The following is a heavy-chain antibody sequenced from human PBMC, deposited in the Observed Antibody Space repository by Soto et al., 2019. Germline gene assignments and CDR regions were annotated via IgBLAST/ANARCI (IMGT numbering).Heavy chain of an antibody. J-gene: IGHJ6*03. CDR2: MNPNSGNT. V-gene: IGHV1-8*01. CDR1: GYTFTSYD. Sequence: ASVKVSCKASGYTFTSYDINWVRQATGQGLEWMGWMNPNSGNTGYAQKFQGRVTMTRNTSIRTAYMELSSLRSEDTAVYYCARALYGSRFFWAYTAVRGKGTTVTVSS. D-gene: IGHD3-3*01. CDR3: ARALYGSRFFWAYTAV.